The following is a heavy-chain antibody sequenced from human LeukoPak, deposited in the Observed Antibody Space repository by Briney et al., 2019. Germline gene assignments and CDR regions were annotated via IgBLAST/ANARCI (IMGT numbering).Heavy chain of an antibody. Sequence: QAGGSLRLSCAASGFTFSSYAMHWVRQAPGKGLEWVAVISYDGSNKYYADSVKGRFTISRDNSKNTLYLQMNSLRAADTAVYYCARGPLAGTWWGQGTLVTVSS. J-gene: IGHJ4*02. CDR2: ISYDGSNK. CDR3: ARGPLAGTW. V-gene: IGHV3-30-3*01. CDR1: GFTFSSYA. D-gene: IGHD6-19*01.